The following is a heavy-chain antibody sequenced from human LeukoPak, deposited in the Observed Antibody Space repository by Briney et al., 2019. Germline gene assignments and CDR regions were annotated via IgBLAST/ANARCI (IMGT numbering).Heavy chain of an antibody. Sequence: WRSLRLSCAASGFTFSSYAMHWVRQAPGKGLEWVAVISYDGSNKYYADSVKGRFTISRDNSKNTLYLQMNSLRAEDTAVYYCARARYYYDSSGYYGANAFDIWGQGTMVTVSS. D-gene: IGHD3-22*01. CDR1: GFTFSSYA. V-gene: IGHV3-30*04. J-gene: IGHJ3*02. CDR2: ISYDGSNK. CDR3: ARARYYYDSSGYYGANAFDI.